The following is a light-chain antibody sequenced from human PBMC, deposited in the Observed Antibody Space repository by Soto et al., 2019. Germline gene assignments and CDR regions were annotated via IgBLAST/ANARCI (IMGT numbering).Light chain of an antibody. V-gene: IGKV4-1*01. CDR2: WAS. CDR3: QQYYSDPT. Sequence: DIVMTQSPDSLAVSLGERATINCKSSQSVLYSSNNKNYLAWYQQKPGQPPKLLIYWASTRESGVPDRFSGSESGTDFTLTISSLQAEDVAVYYCQQYYSDPTFGQGTKVEIK. CDR1: QSVLYSSNNKNY. J-gene: IGKJ1*01.